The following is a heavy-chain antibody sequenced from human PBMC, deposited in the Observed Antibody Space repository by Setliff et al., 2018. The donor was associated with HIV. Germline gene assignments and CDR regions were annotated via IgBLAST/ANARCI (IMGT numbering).Heavy chain of an antibody. V-gene: IGHV1-2*02. Sequence: VASVKVSCKASGYTFTGHYMHWVRQAPGQGLQWMGWIDPHTGGPQYSQKFLGRVTMTRDTSISTVYMELTSLRSDDTAIYYCARDANYGSSGYDREYFDYWGQGTLVTVSS. CDR3: ARDANYGSSGYDREYFDY. CDR1: GYTFTGHY. J-gene: IGHJ4*02. D-gene: IGHD5-12*01. CDR2: IDPHTGGP.